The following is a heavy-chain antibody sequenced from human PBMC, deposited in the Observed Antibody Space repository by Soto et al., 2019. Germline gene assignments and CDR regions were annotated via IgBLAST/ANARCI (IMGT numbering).Heavy chain of an antibody. J-gene: IGHJ5*02. CDR1: GGFLSESY. D-gene: IGHD3-16*01. V-gene: IGHV4-34*01. CDR3: VRIRYQLPSSVLWLDP. Sequence: QVQLQQWGAGLLKPSETLSLTCAVYGGFLSESYWTWIRQPPGKGLEWIGEINHVGGTNYNPSLKSRVTMSVDTSQKQFSLRLISVTAADTAMYFCVRIRYQLPSSVLWLDPWGQGTPVTVSS. CDR2: INHVGGT.